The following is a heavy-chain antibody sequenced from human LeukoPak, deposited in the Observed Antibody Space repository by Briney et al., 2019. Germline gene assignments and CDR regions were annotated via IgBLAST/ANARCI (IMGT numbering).Heavy chain of an antibody. CDR1: GGSFSGYY. CDR2: INHSGST. Sequence: MTSETLSLTCAVYGGSFSGYYWSWIRQPPGKGLEWIGEINHSGSTNYNPSLKSRVTISVDTSKNQFSLKLSSVTAADTAVYYCAAFDYDFWSGLNWFDPWGQGTLVTVSS. D-gene: IGHD3-3*01. J-gene: IGHJ5*02. CDR3: AAFDYDFWSGLNWFDP. V-gene: IGHV4-34*01.